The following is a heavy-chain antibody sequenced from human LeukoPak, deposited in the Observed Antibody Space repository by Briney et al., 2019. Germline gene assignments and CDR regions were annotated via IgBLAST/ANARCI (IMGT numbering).Heavy chain of an antibody. V-gene: IGHV3-74*01. CDR3: ARDDQFDI. CDR1: GFTFGNYW. J-gene: IGHJ3*02. CDR2: ILRDGTYT. Sequence: GGSLRLSCADSGFTFGNYWMHWVRRAPGKGPVWVSRILRDGTYTTYADSVKGRFTISRDNAKNTLYLQMNSLRVEDTAIYYCARDDQFDIWGQGTMVTVSS.